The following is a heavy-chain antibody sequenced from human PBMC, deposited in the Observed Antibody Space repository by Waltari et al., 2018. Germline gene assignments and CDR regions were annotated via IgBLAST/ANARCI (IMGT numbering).Heavy chain of an antibody. CDR2: IIPPFGTP. D-gene: IGHD6-6*01. V-gene: IGHV1-69*12. CDR1: GGTFSNYA. Sequence: QVQLVQSGAEMKKPGSSVKASCKASGGTFSNYAISWVRPAPGQGLEWMGGIIPPFGTPNYAKEFQDRVTLPADESTSRVYLGLSSLISEDSAVYYCARSSGVYYYFHVDVWGKGTTVIISS. CDR3: ARSSGVYYYFHVDV. J-gene: IGHJ6*03.